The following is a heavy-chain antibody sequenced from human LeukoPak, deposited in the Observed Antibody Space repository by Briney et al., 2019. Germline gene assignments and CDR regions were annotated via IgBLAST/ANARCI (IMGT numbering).Heavy chain of an antibody. J-gene: IGHJ4*02. CDR1: GGSINGYY. CDR2: IYYSGGT. CDR3: ARGGYYDGSGYFDYKYDY. V-gene: IGHV4-59*01. Sequence: PSETLSLTCTVSGGSINGYYWSWIRQPPGKGQEWIGYIYYSGGTNYSPSLKSRLTISLDTSKNQFSLKLSSVTAADTAVYYCARGGYYDGSGYFDYKYDYWGQGTLVTVSS. D-gene: IGHD3-22*01.